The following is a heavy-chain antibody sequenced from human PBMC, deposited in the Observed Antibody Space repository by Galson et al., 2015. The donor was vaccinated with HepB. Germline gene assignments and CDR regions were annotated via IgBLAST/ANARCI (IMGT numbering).Heavy chain of an antibody. J-gene: IGHJ6*02. Sequence: QSGAEVKKPGASVKVSCKASGYTFTSYGISWVRQAPGQGLEWMGWISAYNGNTNYAQKLQGRVTMTTDTSTSTAYMELRSLRSDDTAVYYCARAEGYCTNGVCYLMWGYYYYGMDVWGQGTTVTVSS. CDR1: GYTFTSYG. V-gene: IGHV1-18*01. D-gene: IGHD2-8*01. CDR3: ARAEGYCTNGVCYLMWGYYYYGMDV. CDR2: ISAYNGNT.